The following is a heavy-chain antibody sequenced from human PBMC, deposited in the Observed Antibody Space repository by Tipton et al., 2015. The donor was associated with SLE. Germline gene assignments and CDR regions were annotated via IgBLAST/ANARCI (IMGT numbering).Heavy chain of an antibody. D-gene: IGHD6-6*01. CDR3: ARGTIAARRLDY. Sequence: TLSLTCAVSGYSISSGYYWGWIRQPPGKGLEWIGSIYHSGSTNYNPSLKSRVTISVDTSKNQFSLKLNSVTAADTAVYYRARGTIAARRLDYWGQGTLVSVSS. CDR1: GYSISSGYY. CDR2: IYHSGST. V-gene: IGHV4-38-2*01. J-gene: IGHJ4*02.